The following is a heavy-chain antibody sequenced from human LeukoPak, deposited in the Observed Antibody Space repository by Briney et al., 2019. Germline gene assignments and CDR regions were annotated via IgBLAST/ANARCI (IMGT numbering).Heavy chain of an antibody. CDR3: ASHRYYYGSGPFDY. Sequence: SETLSLTCTVSGGSISSSSYYWGWIRQPPGKGLEWIGSIYYSGSTYYNPSLQSRVTISVDTSKNQFSLKLNSVTAADTAVYYCASHRYYYGSGPFDYWGQGTLVTVSS. D-gene: IGHD3-10*01. J-gene: IGHJ4*02. V-gene: IGHV4-39*01. CDR1: GGSISSSSYY. CDR2: IYYSGST.